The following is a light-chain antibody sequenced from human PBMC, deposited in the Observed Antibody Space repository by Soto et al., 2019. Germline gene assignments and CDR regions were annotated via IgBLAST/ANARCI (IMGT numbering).Light chain of an antibody. J-gene: IGKJ5*01. V-gene: IGKV2D-29*02. CDR2: EVS. CDR1: QSLLHNGGETF. Sequence: DVVMTQTPLSLSVTPGQPASISCKSSQSLLHNGGETFLFWYLQKPGQSPQLLIYEVSNRFSGVPDRFSGSGLGTVFTLEISRVEAEDVGIYYCMQSTQLPPTFGQGTRLGIK. CDR3: MQSTQLPPT.